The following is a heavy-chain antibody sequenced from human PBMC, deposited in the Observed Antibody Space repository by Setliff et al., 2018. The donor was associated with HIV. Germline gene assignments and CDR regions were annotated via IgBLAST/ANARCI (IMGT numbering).Heavy chain of an antibody. J-gene: IGHJ4*02. CDR3: AKTLVVVASPLDF. CDR1: GFSFSNYA. V-gene: IGHV3-23*01. D-gene: IGHD2-15*01. Sequence: GGSLRLSCAASGFSFSNYAMSWVRQAPGKGLEWVSSVIRGGHNTSYADSVKGRFTISRDNSKDTLYLQMSGLTAEDTAIYYCAKTLVVVASPLDFWGQGTLVTVSS. CDR2: VIRGGHNT.